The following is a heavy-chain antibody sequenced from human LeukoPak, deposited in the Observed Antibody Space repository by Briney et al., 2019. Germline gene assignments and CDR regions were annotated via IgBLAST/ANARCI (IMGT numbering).Heavy chain of an antibody. CDR2: INQSGST. CDR3: ARAYRAHQTFHSYHYFDY. Sequence: SETLSLTCAVYGGSSSNYYWNWIRQSPGEGLEWIGEINQSGSTKYNPSLKSRVTISGDTSKNQFSLRLNSVTVADTAVYFCARAYRAHQTFHSYHYFDYWGQGTLVTVSS. J-gene: IGHJ4*02. V-gene: IGHV4-34*01. D-gene: IGHD5-18*01. CDR1: GGSSSNYY.